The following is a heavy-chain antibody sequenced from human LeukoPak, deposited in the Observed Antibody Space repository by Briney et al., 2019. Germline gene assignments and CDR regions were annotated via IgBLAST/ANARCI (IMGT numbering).Heavy chain of an antibody. CDR2: ITYKANSYTT. J-gene: IGHJ3*02. CDR1: GFSFSDHY. V-gene: IGHV3-72*01. D-gene: IGHD3-3*01. CDR3: ARRLLVHDGFDI. Sequence: GGSLRLSCAASGFSFSDHYMDWVRQAPGKGLEWVGRITYKANSYTTHYAASVEGRLTISRDDSRNSLYLQMNSLKTEDTAVYYCARRLLVHDGFDIWGQGTMVTVSS.